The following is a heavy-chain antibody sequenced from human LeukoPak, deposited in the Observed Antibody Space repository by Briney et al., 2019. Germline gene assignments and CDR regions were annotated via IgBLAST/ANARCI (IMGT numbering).Heavy chain of an antibody. D-gene: IGHD1-26*01. Sequence: ASVKVSCKASGYTFTSYDINWVRQATGQGLEWMGWMNPNSGNTGYAQKFQGRVTMTRNTSISTAYMELSSLRSEDTAVYYRARGQIEFYSGSYGWVDYWGQGTLVTVSS. CDR3: ARGQIEFYSGSYGWVDY. CDR2: MNPNSGNT. V-gene: IGHV1-8*01. J-gene: IGHJ4*02. CDR1: GYTFTSYD.